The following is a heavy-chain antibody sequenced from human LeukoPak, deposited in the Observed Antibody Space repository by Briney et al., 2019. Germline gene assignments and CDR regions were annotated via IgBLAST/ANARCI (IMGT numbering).Heavy chain of an antibody. J-gene: IGHJ4*02. Sequence: SETLSLTCTVSGGSISSYYWSWIRQPPGKGLEWIGYIYYSGSTNYNPSLKSRVTISVDTSKNQFSLKLSPVTAADTAVYYCARSTKWELQFDYWGQGTLVTVSS. CDR1: GGSISSYY. V-gene: IGHV4-59*01. CDR2: IYYSGST. D-gene: IGHD1-26*01. CDR3: ARSTKWELQFDY.